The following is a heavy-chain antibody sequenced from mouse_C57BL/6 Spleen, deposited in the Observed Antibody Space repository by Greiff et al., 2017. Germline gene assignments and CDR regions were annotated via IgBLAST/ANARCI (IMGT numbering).Heavy chain of an antibody. Sequence: VQLQQSGAELVRPGTSVKVSCKASGYAFTNYLIEWVKQRPGQGLEWIGVINPGSGGTNYNEKFKGKATLTADKSSSTAYMQLSSLTSEDSAVYFCARRVLAYWGQGTLVTVSA. CDR1: GYAFTNYL. CDR3: ARRVLAY. D-gene: IGHD5-1*01. V-gene: IGHV1-54*01. J-gene: IGHJ3*01. CDR2: INPGSGGT.